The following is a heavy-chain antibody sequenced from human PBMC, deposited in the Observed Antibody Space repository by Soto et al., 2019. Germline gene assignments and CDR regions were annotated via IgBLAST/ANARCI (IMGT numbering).Heavy chain of an antibody. V-gene: IGHV3-48*01. CDR2: ISSSSSTI. D-gene: IGHD1-20*01. J-gene: IGHJ4*02. CDR3: ARDLLTLSITGLGPSRKKTDDGY. CDR1: GFTFSSYS. Sequence: GGSLRLSCAASGFTFSSYSMNWVRQAPGKGLEWVSYISSSSSTIYYADSVKGRFTISRDNAKNSLYLQMNSLRAEDTAVYYCARDLLTLSITGLGPSRKKTDDGYWGQGTLVTVSS.